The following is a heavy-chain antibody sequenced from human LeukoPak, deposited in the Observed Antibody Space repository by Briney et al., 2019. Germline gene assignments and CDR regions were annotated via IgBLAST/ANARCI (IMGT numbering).Heavy chain of an antibody. D-gene: IGHD1-26*01. Sequence: PGRSLRLSCAASGFTFDDYAMHWVRQAPGKCLEWVSGISWNSGSIGYADSVKGRFTISRDNAKNSLYLQMNSLRAEDMALYYCAKDIKGELVDAFGIWGQGTMVTVSS. CDR1: GFTFDDYA. V-gene: IGHV3-9*03. CDR2: ISWNSGSI. CDR3: AKDIKGELVDAFGI. J-gene: IGHJ3*02.